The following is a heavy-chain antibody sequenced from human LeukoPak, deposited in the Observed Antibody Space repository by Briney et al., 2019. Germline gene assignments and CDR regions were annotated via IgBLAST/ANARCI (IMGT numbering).Heavy chain of an antibody. CDR3: ARLRSSRGFDY. V-gene: IGHV1-46*03. D-gene: IGHD3-10*01. CDR2: INPSGGST. J-gene: IGHJ4*02. CDR1: GYTFTSYY. Sequence: ASVKVSCKASGYTFTSYYMHWVRQAPGQGLEWMGIINPSGGSTSYAQKFQGRVTMTRDTSTSTVCMELSSLRSEDTAVYYCARLRSSRGFDYWGQGTLVTVSS.